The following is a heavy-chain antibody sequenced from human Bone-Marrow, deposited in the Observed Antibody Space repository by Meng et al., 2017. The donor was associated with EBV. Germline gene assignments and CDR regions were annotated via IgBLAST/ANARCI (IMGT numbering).Heavy chain of an antibody. Sequence: QWQTRGPGPGQVRPSQTLSLTCTVSGDAISSFYYWGWIRQPPGRGLEWIGSVHYTGSTYYSPSLKSRVTVSVDTSKNQFSLRLTSVTAADTAVYYCARPFPSWQSPRLDPFGAWGQGTLVTVSS. J-gene: IGHJ5*02. D-gene: IGHD6-19*01. CDR3: ARPFPSWQSPRLDPFGA. CDR2: VHYTGST. CDR1: GDAISSFYY. V-gene: IGHV4-39*01.